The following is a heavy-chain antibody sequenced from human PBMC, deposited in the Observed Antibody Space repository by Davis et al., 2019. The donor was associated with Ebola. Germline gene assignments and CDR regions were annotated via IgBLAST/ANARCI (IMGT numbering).Heavy chain of an antibody. J-gene: IGHJ4*02. D-gene: IGHD4-11*01. Sequence: MPSETLSLTCTVSGGSISSSSYYWGWIRQPPGKGLEWIGSIYYSGSTYYNPSLKSRVTISVDTSKNQFSLKLNSVTAADTAVYYCARANDYIYEFDSWGQGTLVTVSS. CDR3: ARANDYIYEFDS. V-gene: IGHV4-39*07. CDR1: GGSISSSSYY. CDR2: IYYSGST.